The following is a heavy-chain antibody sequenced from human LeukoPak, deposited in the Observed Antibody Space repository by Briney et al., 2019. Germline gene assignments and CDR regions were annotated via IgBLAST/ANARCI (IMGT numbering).Heavy chain of an antibody. CDR3: ARGPSRIGYCSSTSCRYYYYGMDV. CDR1: GGSFSGYY. Sequence: SETLTLTCAVYGGSFSGYYWSWIRQPPGKGLEWIGEINHSGSTNYNPSLKSRVTISVDTSKNQFSLKLSSVSGADTAVYYCARGPSRIGYCSSTSCRYYYYGMDVWGKGTTVTVSS. CDR2: INHSGST. V-gene: IGHV4-34*01. D-gene: IGHD2-2*01. J-gene: IGHJ6*04.